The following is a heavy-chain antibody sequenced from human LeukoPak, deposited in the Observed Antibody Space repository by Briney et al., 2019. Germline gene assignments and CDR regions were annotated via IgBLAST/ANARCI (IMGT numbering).Heavy chain of an antibody. J-gene: IGHJ4*02. CDR3: ARGSAAGYY. CDR2: INHSGST. D-gene: IGHD6-13*01. V-gene: IGHV4-34*01. Sequence: PSETLSLTCAVYGGSFSGYYWSWIRQPPGKGLEWIGEINHSGSTNYNPSLKSRVTTSVDTSKNQFSLKLSSVTAADTAVYYCARGSAAGYYWGQGTLVTVSS. CDR1: GGSFSGYY.